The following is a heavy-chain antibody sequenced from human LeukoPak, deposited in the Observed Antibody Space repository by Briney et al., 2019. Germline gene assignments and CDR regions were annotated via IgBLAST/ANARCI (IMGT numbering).Heavy chain of an antibody. CDR3: ARSGSSWYWSSVDY. V-gene: IGHV4-31*03. CDR2: IYYSGST. J-gene: IGHJ4*02. Sequence: PSQTLSLTCTVSGASISSGGYYWRWLRPHPGKGLEWIGYIYYSGSTYYNPSLKSRVTISVDTSKNQFSLKLSAVTAADTAVYYCARSGSSWYWSSVDYWGQGTLVTVSS. D-gene: IGHD6-13*01. CDR1: GASISSGGYY.